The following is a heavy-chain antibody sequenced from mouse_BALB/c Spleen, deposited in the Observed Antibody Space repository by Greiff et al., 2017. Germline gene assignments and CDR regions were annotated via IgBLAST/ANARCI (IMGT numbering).Heavy chain of an antibody. V-gene: IGHV2-9-2*01. Sequence: VMLVESGPGLVAPSQSLSITCTVSGFSLTSYDISWIRQPPGKGLEWLGVIWTGGGTNYNSAFMSRLSISKDNSKSQVFLKMNSLQTDDTAIYYCVRDPRLGFDVWGAGTTVTVSS. J-gene: IGHJ1*01. D-gene: IGHD2-10*02. CDR2: IWTGGGT. CDR3: VRDPRLGFDV. CDR1: GFSLTSYD.